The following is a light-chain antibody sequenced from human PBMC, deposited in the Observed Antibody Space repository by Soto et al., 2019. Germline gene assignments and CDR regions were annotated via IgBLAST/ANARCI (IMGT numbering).Light chain of an antibody. V-gene: IGLV1-40*01. CDR1: SSNIGAGYD. CDR2: GDN. J-gene: IGLJ1*01. Sequence: QSVLTQPPSVSGAPGQRVTISCSGSSSNIGAGYDVHWFQQLPGTAPKLLIYGDNNRPSGVPDRFSASKSGTSASLAITGLQAEDVADYYCQSYDNSLSGLYLFGTGTKLTVL. CDR3: QSYDNSLSGLYL.